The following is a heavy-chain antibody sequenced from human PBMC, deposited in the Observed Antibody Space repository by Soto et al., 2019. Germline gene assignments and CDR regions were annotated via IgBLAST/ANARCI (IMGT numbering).Heavy chain of an antibody. V-gene: IGHV4-39*01. CDR2: IYYSGST. Sequence: PSETLSLTCTLSSDSIISISYYWGWIRQPPGKGLEWIGSIYYSGSTYYNPSLKSRVTISVDTSKNQFSLKLGSVTAADTAVYYCARPRIQLWLGDYYYGMDVWGQGTTVT. CDR3: ARPRIQLWLGDYYYGMDV. CDR1: SDSIISISYY. D-gene: IGHD5-18*01. J-gene: IGHJ6*02.